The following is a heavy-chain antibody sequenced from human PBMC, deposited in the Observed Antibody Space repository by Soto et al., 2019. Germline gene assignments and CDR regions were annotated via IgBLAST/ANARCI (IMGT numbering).Heavy chain of an antibody. Sequence: EVQLEESGGGLVQPGGSLRLPCVASGFTSRATWVHWARKPPGKGLVWAAGINSEGSSTTYAASVKGRFTISRDNAKNTLFLQMNSLRAEDTAVYYCARSLPYYYYYYYMDVWGKGTTVTVSS. V-gene: IGHV3-74*01. CDR2: INSEGSST. CDR3: ARSLPYYYYYYYMDV. J-gene: IGHJ6*03. CDR1: GFTSRATW.